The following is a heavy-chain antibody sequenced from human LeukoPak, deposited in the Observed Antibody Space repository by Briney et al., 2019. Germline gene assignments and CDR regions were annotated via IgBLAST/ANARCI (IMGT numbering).Heavy chain of an antibody. CDR2: ITGSGDTT. CDR1: GFIFRNYS. CDR3: AKWGDYDILTGYYVSDF. J-gene: IGHJ4*02. V-gene: IGHV3-23*01. D-gene: IGHD3-9*01. Sequence: GPSHRPSYAASGFIFRNYSMSWVRLAPGNGLEWLSAITGSGDTTYYADCVKGRFTVPRDNSKNTLYVEMNTLRAEDTAVYYCAKWGDYDILTGYYVSDFWGQGTLVTVSS.